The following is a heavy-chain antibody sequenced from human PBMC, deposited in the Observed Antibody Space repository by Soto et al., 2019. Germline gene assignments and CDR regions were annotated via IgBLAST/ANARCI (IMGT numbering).Heavy chain of an antibody. J-gene: IGHJ5*02. Sequence: QVQLVQSGAEVKKPGSSVKVSCKASGGTFSSYAISWLRQAPGQGLEWMGGIIPISGTANYAQKFQGRVTNTADESTSKTETEQSSLRPEDRAVYYCAREGEAARPNGFDPWGQGTLVTVSS. CDR3: AREGEAARPNGFDP. CDR2: IIPISGTA. D-gene: IGHD6-6*01. CDR1: GGTFSSYA. V-gene: IGHV1-69*01.